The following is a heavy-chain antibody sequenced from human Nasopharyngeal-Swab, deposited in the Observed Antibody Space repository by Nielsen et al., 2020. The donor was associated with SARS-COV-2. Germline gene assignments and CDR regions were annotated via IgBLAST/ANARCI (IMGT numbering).Heavy chain of an antibody. Sequence: GGSLRLSCAASGFPFSSYGLHWVRQAPGKGLEWVAVIWYDGSNKYYADSVKGRFTISRDNSKNTLYLQMNSLRAEDTAVYLCARERLGSAHDGFDIWGQGTMVTVSS. V-gene: IGHV3-33*01. J-gene: IGHJ3*02. CDR1: GFPFSSYG. CDR3: ARERLGSAHDGFDI. D-gene: IGHD1-26*01. CDR2: IWYDGSNK.